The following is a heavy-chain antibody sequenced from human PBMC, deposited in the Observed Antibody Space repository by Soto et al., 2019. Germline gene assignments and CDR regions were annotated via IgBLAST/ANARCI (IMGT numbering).Heavy chain of an antibody. V-gene: IGHV3-33*08. CDR1: GFTFSTHG. J-gene: IGHJ4*02. Sequence: QVQLVESGGGVVQPGRSLRLSCAASGFTFSTHGMHWVRQTPGKGLEWVAVIWSDEINKYYADSVKGRFTISRDNSKNTLYLQMNSLRAEDTAVYYGLAYCGGACYSGGYWGQGTLVTVSS. CDR3: LAYCGGACYSGGY. CDR2: IWSDEINK. D-gene: IGHD2-21*02.